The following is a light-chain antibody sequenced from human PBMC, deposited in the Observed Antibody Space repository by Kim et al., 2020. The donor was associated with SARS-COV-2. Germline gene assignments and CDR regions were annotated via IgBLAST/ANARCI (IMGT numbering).Light chain of an antibody. Sequence: SPGQTASITCTGDKLGDKYACWYQRKPGQSPVLVIYQDSKRPSGIPERFSCSNSGNTATLTISGTQAMDEADYYCQAWDSSTHWVFGGGTQLTVL. CDR2: QDS. CDR1: KLGDKY. J-gene: IGLJ3*02. V-gene: IGLV3-1*01. CDR3: QAWDSSTHWV.